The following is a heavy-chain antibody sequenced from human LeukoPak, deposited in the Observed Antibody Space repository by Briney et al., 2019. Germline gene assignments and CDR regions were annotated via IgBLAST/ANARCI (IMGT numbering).Heavy chain of an antibody. V-gene: IGHV3-11*04. Sequence: TGGSLRLSCAASGFTFSDYYMSWIRQAPGKGLEWVSYISSSGSTIYYADSVKGRFTISRDNAKNSLYLQMNSLRAADTAVYYCATTWGYSSGRSSAFDIWGQGTMVTVSS. J-gene: IGHJ3*02. D-gene: IGHD6-19*01. CDR1: GFTFSDYY. CDR2: ISSSGSTI. CDR3: ATTWGYSSGRSSAFDI.